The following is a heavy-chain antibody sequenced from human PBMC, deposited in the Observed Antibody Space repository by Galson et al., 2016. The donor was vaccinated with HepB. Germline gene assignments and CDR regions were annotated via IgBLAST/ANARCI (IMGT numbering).Heavy chain of an antibody. CDR1: GDSVSSHSAG. CDR3: ARSYLLGRGFGW. Sequence: CAISGDSVSSHSAGWNWIRQSPSRGLEWLGRTFYRYNWQNDYAESVKSRITINPDTSKHQFSLPLNSVTPEDTAVYYCARSYLLGRGFGWWGQGTLVTVSS. D-gene: IGHD2/OR15-2a*01. V-gene: IGHV6-1*01. J-gene: IGHJ1*01. CDR2: TFYRYNWQN.